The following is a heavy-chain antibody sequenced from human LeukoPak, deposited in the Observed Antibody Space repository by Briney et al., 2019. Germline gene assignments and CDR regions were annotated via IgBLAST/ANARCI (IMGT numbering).Heavy chain of an antibody. Sequence: ASVKVSCKASGYTFTSYYMHWVRQAPGQGLEWMGIINPSGGSTSYAQKFQGRVTMTRDMSTSTAYMELRSLRSDDTAVYYCARGSGYDPFDYWGQGTLVTVSS. J-gene: IGHJ4*02. CDR3: ARGSGYDPFDY. CDR1: GYTFTSYY. V-gene: IGHV1-46*01. D-gene: IGHD5-12*01. CDR2: INPSGGST.